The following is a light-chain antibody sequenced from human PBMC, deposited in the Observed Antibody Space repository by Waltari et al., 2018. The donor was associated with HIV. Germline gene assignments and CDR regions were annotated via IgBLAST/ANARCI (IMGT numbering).Light chain of an antibody. J-gene: IGKJ3*01. Sequence: EIVLTQSPGKISLSPGESVTLSCRASQSISSSYLAWYQQKPGQSPRLVRYSTYSRATGIPDRFSGSVSGTDFTLTISRREPEDCAVYYCQQYGDYLTFGPGTKVDI. CDR3: QQYGDYLT. CDR1: QSISSSY. V-gene: IGKV3-20*01. CDR2: STY.